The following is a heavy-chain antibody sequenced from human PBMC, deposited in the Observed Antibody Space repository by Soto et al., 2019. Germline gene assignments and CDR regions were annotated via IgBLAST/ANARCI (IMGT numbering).Heavy chain of an antibody. D-gene: IGHD3-16*02. V-gene: IGHV1-8*01. CDR1: AYTFISYD. CDR3: ARGYGYIWGSYRQNNWFDP. J-gene: IGHJ5*02. CDR2: MNPNSGNT. Sequence: ASVKVSCKASAYTFISYDINWVRQATGQGLEWVGWMNPNSGNTGYAQKFQGRVTMTRNTSINTAYMELSSLTSEDTAVYYCARGYGYIWGSYRQNNWFDPWGQGTLVTVSS.